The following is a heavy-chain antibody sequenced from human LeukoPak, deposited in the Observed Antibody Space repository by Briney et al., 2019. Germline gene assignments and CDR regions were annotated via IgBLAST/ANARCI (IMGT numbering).Heavy chain of an antibody. V-gene: IGHV3-23*01. Sequence: GGSLRLSCAASGFTFNNYAASWVRQAPGKGLEWVSAFVGGDTTYYADSVKGRFTISRDNSRNTLYLQLNTLRAEDTAVYYCAKQARYSNFWSGYLYYFDYWGQGTLVTVSS. CDR3: AKQARYSNFWSGYLYYFDY. CDR1: GFTFNNYA. CDR2: FVGGDTT. D-gene: IGHD3-3*01. J-gene: IGHJ4*02.